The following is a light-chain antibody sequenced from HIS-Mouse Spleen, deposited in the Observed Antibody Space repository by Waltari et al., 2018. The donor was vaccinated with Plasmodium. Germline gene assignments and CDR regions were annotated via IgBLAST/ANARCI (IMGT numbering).Light chain of an antibody. Sequence: SYELTQPPSVSVSPGQPASIPCSGDKLGDKYACWYRQKPGQSPVLVIYQDSKRPSGIPERFSGSNSGNTATLTISGTQAMDEADYYCQAWDSSTVVFGGGTKLTVL. CDR2: QDS. CDR1: KLGDKY. V-gene: IGLV3-1*01. CDR3: QAWDSSTVV. J-gene: IGLJ2*01.